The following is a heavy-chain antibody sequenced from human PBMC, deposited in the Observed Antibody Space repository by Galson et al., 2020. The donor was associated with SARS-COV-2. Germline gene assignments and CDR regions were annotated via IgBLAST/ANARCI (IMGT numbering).Heavy chain of an antibody. CDR1: GFSFGGYG. J-gene: IGHJ4*02. Sequence: GGSLRLSCAASGFSFGGYGMNWVRQAPGKGLEWVSGVSGSGRTTYYADSVRGRFTISRDNSRNTLYLQMNSLGAEDTAVYYCAKATRGYTASYFDYCGQGTVVTVSA. CDR2: VSGSGRTT. D-gene: IGHD3-10*01. V-gene: IGHV3-23*01. CDR3: AKATRGYTASYFDY.